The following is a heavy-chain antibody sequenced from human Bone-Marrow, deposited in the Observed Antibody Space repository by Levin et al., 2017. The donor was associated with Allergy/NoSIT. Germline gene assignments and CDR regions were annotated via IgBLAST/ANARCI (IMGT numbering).Heavy chain of an antibody. Sequence: GGSLRLSCAASGFTFSSYWMHWVRQAPGKGLVWVSRIKSDGSYTSYADSVKGRFTISRDNAKNTLYLQMNSLRAEDTAVYYCATEGLYCSSPSCSNHWGQGTLVTVSS. CDR3: ATEGLYCSSPSCSNH. CDR1: GFTFSSYW. J-gene: IGHJ4*02. V-gene: IGHV3-74*01. D-gene: IGHD2-2*01. CDR2: IKSDGSYT.